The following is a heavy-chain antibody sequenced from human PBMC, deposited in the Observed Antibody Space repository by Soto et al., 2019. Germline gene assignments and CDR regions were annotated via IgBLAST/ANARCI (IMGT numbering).Heavy chain of an antibody. J-gene: IGHJ6*03. V-gene: IGHV4-4*02. Sequence: QVQLQESGPGLVKPSGTLSLTCAVSSGSISSSNWWSWVRQPPGKGLEWIGEIYHSGSTNYNPSLKSRVTISVDKSKNQFSLKLSSVTAADTAVYYCARETRGSGSYFSLYYYYYMDVWGKGTTVTVSS. CDR1: SGSISSSNW. CDR2: IYHSGST. D-gene: IGHD3-10*01. CDR3: ARETRGSGSYFSLYYYYYMDV.